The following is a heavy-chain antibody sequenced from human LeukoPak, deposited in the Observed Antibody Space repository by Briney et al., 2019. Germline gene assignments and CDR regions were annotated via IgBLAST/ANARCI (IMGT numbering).Heavy chain of an antibody. CDR2: IIPIFGTA. CDR1: GGTFSSYA. Sequence: ALVKVSCKASGGTFSSYAISWVRQAPGQGLEWMGGIIPIFGTANYAQKFQGRVTITADESTSTAYMELSSLRSEDTAVYYCASESDAGTTGLDVWGKGTTVTVSS. D-gene: IGHD1-7*01. CDR3: ASESDAGTTGLDV. J-gene: IGHJ6*04. V-gene: IGHV1-69*13.